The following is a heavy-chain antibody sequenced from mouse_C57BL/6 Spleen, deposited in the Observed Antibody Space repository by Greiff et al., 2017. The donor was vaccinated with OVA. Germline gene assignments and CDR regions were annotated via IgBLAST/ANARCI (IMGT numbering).Heavy chain of an antibody. CDR3: ARNPHYYGSTLFAY. D-gene: IGHD1-1*01. J-gene: IGHJ3*01. Sequence: QVHVKQPGAELVRPGSSVKLSCKASGYTFTSYWMDWVKQRPGQGLEWIGNIYPSDSETHYNQKFKDKATLTVDKSSSTAYMQLSSLTSEDSAVYYCARNPHYYGSTLFAYWGQGTLVTVSA. CDR2: IYPSDSET. V-gene: IGHV1-61*01. CDR1: GYTFTSYW.